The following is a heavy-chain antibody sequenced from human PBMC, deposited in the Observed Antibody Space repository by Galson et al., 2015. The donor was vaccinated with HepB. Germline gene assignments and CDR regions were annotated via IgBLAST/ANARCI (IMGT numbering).Heavy chain of an antibody. J-gene: IGHJ4*02. CDR3: ARVGGEQWLTTSFDY. Sequence: CAISGDSVSSHSAAWNWIRQSPSRGLEWLGRTYCRSKWYNDYAVSVKSRITINPDTSKNQFSLQLNSVTPEDTAVYYCARVGGEQWLTTSFDYWGQGTLVTVSS. V-gene: IGHV6-1*01. CDR1: GDSVSSHSAA. CDR2: TYCRSKWYN. D-gene: IGHD6-19*01.